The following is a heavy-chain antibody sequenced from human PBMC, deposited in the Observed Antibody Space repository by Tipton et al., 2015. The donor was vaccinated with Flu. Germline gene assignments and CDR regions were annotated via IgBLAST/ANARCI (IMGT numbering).Heavy chain of an antibody. CDR2: MNPNSGNT. CDR3: ARVLPTVTNYFYYYMDV. V-gene: IGHV1-8*01. Sequence: QSGPEVKKPGASVKVSCKASGYTFTSYDINWVRQATGQGLEWMGWMNPNSGNTGYAQKFQGRVTMTRNTSISTAYMELSSLRSEDTAVYYCARVLPTVTNYFYYYMDVWGKGTTVTVSS. D-gene: IGHD4-11*01. CDR1: GYTFTSYD. J-gene: IGHJ6*03.